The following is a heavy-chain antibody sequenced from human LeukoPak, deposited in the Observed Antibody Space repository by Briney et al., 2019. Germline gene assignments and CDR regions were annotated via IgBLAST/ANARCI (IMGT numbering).Heavy chain of an antibody. V-gene: IGHV1-46*01. J-gene: IGHJ4*02. CDR3: ARVGGSSGFDY. CDR2: INPSGGST. Sequence: GASVKVSCKASGYTFTDYYMHWVRQAPGQGLEWMGIINPSGGSTSYAQKFQGRVTMTRDMSTSIVYMELSSLRSEDTAVYYCARVGGSSGFDYWGQGALVTVSS. CDR1: GYTFTDYY. D-gene: IGHD1-26*01.